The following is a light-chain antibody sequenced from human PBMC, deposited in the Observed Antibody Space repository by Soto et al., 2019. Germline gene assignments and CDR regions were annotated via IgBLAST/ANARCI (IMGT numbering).Light chain of an antibody. J-gene: IGKJ4*01. CDR1: QYINNNF. CDR3: HYPSASPT. CDR2: DAS. V-gene: IGKV3D-20*01. Sequence: IVLTQSPATLSLSPGERATLSCGASQYINNNFLAWYQKKPGLAPRLLIFDASFRAPGIPDRFGGSWSGDVFPHTITGVEPEVSVVYFSHYPSASPTFGGGTEVEIK.